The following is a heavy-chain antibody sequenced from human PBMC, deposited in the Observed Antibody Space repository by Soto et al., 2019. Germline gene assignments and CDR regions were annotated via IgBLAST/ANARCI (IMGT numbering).Heavy chain of an antibody. V-gene: IGHV3-23*01. J-gene: IGHJ4*02. D-gene: IGHD3-22*01. CDR3: AKLWGTSTYDSSGYPIDY. Sequence: GGSLRLSCAVSGFNFNTYVMTWVRQAPGKGLEWVSGISYSGDTTYYADSVKGRFTISRDNSKNTLYLQMNSLRAEDTAVYYCAKLWGTSTYDSSGYPIDYWGQGTLVTVSS. CDR2: ISYSGDTT. CDR1: GFNFNTYV.